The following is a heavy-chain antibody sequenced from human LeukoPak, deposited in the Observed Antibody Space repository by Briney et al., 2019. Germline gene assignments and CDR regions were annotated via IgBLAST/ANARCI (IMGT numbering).Heavy chain of an antibody. V-gene: IGHV3-30*18. J-gene: IGHJ4*02. CDR1: GFSFISYG. D-gene: IGHD4-17*01. CDR2: ISDDGRNK. CDR3: AKRPSDYGDYVTYFDY. Sequence: GGSLRLSCAASGFSFISYGMHWVRQAPGKGLEWVGVISDDGRNKKYADSVKGRFTISRENSKATLYLQMNSLRDEDTAVYYCAKRPSDYGDYVTYFDYWGQGTLVTVSS.